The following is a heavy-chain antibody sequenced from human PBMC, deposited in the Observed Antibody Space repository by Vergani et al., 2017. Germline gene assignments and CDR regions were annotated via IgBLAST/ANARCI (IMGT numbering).Heavy chain of an antibody. J-gene: IGHJ2*01. V-gene: IGHV4-39*01. D-gene: IGHD3-16*01. CDR3: ASGKYYSDSTSHFRGRYFDV. CDR1: GDSIISRSYY. Sequence: QMQLQESGPGLVKASETLSLTCTVSGDSIISRSYYWGWIRQPPGKGLEWIWSIYNSGNGDSSSSLKSRVTISAATSKNQFSLRLTSVTAADTAVYYCASGKYYSDSTSHFRGRYFDVWGRGTLVTVPS. CDR2: IYNSGNG.